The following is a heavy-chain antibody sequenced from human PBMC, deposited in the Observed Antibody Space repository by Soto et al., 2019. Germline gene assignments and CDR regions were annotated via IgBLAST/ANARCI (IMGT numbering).Heavy chain of an antibody. CDR3: TKSSGGSSSVGMDY. CDR2: ITRDGYNK. CDR1: GFIFKNYA. D-gene: IGHD6-6*01. J-gene: IGHJ4*02. V-gene: IGHV3-30*04. Sequence: GGSLRLSCAGSGFIFKNYALNWVRQAPGKGLEWVASITRDGYNKYYADSVKGRFTTSRDNSRDTLSLQMTALTIEDSSVYYCTKSSGGSSSVGMDYWGQGTRVTDSS.